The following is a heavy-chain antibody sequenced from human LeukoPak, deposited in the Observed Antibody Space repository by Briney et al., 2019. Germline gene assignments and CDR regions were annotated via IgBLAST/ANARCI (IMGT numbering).Heavy chain of an antibody. CDR3: AKSSGPNIVGASSFDY. CDR1: VFTFDDYA. CDR2: ISWNSGSI. J-gene: IGHJ4*02. V-gene: IGHV3-9*03. D-gene: IGHD1-26*01. Sequence: PGRSLRLSCAASVFTFDDYAMHWVRQAPGKGLEWVSGISWNSGSIGYADSVKGRFTVSRDNAKNSLYLQMNSLRAEDMALYYCAKSSGPNIVGASSFDYWGQGTLVTVSS.